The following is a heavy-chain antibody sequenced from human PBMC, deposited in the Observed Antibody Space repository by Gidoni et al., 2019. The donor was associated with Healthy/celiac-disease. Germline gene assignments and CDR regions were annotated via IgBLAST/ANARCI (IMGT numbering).Heavy chain of an antibody. CDR1: GFSLSTRGVG. V-gene: IGHV2-5*02. CDR2: IYWDDDK. CDR3: AHRRLLDYGDHRYFQH. J-gene: IGHJ1*01. D-gene: IGHD4-17*01. Sequence: QITLKESCPTLVKPTQTLTLTCTFSGFSLSTRGVGVGWIRQPPGKALEWLALIYWDDDKRYSPSLKSRLTITKDTSKNQVVLTMTNMDPVDTATYYCAHRRLLDYGDHRYFQHWGQGTLVTVSS.